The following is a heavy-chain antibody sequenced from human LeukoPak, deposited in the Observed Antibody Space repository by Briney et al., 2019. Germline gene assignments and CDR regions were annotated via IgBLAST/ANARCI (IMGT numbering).Heavy chain of an antibody. V-gene: IGHV3-33*06. CDR2: IWYDGSNK. J-gene: IGHJ4*02. CDR1: GFTFSSYG. D-gene: IGHD3-9*01. CDR3: AKSLRYFDWLTDY. Sequence: GGSLRLSCAASGFTFSSYGMHWVRQAPGKGLEWVAVIWYDGSNKYYADSVKGRFTISRDNSKNTLYLQMNSLRAEDTAVYYCAKSLRYFDWLTDYWGQGTLVTVSS.